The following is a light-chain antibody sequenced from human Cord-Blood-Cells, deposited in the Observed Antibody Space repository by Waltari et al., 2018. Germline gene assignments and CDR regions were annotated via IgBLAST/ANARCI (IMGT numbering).Light chain of an antibody. CDR1: SSDVGRYNL. Sequence: QSALTQPASVSGSPGQSIIIPCPGTSSDVGRYNLVSWYQQQPGKAPNLIIYEGSKRPSVVSNRFSGSKSGNTASLTISGLQAEDEADYYCCSYAGSSTLVFGGGTKLTVL. CDR3: CSYAGSSTLV. J-gene: IGLJ2*01. CDR2: EGS. V-gene: IGLV2-23*01.